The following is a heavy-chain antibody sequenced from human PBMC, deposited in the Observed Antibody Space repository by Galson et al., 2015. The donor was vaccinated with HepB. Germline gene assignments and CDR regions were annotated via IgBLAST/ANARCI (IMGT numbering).Heavy chain of an antibody. V-gene: IGHV3-9*01. J-gene: IGHJ4*02. CDR1: GFTFDDYA. CDR3: AKGSRYFDY. D-gene: IGHD6-6*01. Sequence: SLRLSCAASGFTFDDYAMHWVRQAPGKGLEWVSGISWNGGSIGYADSVKGRFTISRDNAKNSLYLQMNSLRAEDTALYYCAKGSRYFDYWGQGTLVTVSS. CDR2: ISWNGGSI.